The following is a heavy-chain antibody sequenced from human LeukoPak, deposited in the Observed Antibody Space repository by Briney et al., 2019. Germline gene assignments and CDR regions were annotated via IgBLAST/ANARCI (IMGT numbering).Heavy chain of an antibody. CDR1: EFTFSSY. CDR3: ARGQSRYFDWYLGFFDY. D-gene: IGHD3-9*01. V-gene: IGHV3-21*01. Sequence: PGGSLRLSCAASEFTFSSYMNWVRQAPGKGLEWVSSISSTSSYIYYADSVKGRFTISRDNAKNSLYLQMNSLRADDTAVYDCARGQSRYFDWYLGFFDYWGQGTLVTVSS. J-gene: IGHJ4*02. CDR2: ISSTSSYI.